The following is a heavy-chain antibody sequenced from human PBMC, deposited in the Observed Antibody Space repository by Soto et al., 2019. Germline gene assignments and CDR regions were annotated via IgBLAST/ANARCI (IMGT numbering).Heavy chain of an antibody. CDR2: IYYSGST. CDR3: AGYYGDYAFDTDY. Sequence: SETLSLTCXVSGGSISSGDYYWSWIRQPPGKGLEWIGYIYYSGSTYYNPSLKSRVTISVDTSKNQFSLKLSSVTAADTAVYYCAGYYGDYAFDTDYWGQGTLVTVSS. V-gene: IGHV4-30-4*01. J-gene: IGHJ4*02. CDR1: GGSISSGDYY. D-gene: IGHD4-17*01.